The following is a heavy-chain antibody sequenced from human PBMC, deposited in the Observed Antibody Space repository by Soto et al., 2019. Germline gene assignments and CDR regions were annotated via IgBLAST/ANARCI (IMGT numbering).Heavy chain of an antibody. V-gene: IGHV1-2*04. J-gene: IGHJ4*02. Sequence: ASVKVSCKASGYTFTVYYVHWVRQAPGQGLEWMGWINPNSGGTNYAQKFQGWVTMTRDTSISTAYMELSRLRSDDTAVYYCARGAAAWSRQIRVYYFDYWGQGTLVTVSS. CDR2: INPNSGGT. CDR1: GYTFTVYY. CDR3: ARGAAAWSRQIRVYYFDY. D-gene: IGHD6-13*01.